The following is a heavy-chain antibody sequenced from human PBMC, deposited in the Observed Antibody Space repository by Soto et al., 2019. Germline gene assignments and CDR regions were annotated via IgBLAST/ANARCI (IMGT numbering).Heavy chain of an antibody. CDR2: IYNSGST. D-gene: IGHD6-19*01. CDR1: GGSISSSSCY. V-gene: IGHV4-39*01. Sequence: SETLSLTCTVSGGSISSSSCYCGWLRQPPGKGLEWIGSIYNSGSTYYNPSLKSRATISVDTTKNQFPLTLSCVPGADRAVYLCASHGVAGGVSDVFDYWGQGTLVNVSS. J-gene: IGHJ4*02. CDR3: ASHGVAGGVSDVFDY.